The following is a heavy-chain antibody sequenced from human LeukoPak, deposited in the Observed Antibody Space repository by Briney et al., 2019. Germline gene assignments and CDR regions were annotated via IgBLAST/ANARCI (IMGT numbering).Heavy chain of an antibody. J-gene: IGHJ4*02. CDR3: ARLGYSGYWGRDY. Sequence: SETLSLTCAVYGGSFTGYYWSRIRQPPGKGLEWIGEINHSGSTNYNPSLKSRVTISVDTSKNQFSLKLSSVTAADTAVYYCARLGYSGYWGRDYWGQGTLVTVSS. D-gene: IGHD5-12*01. V-gene: IGHV4-34*01. CDR2: INHSGST. CDR1: GGSFTGYY.